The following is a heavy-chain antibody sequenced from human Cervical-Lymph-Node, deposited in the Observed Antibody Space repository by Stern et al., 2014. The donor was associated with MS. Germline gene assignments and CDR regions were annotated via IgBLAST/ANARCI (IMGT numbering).Heavy chain of an antibody. CDR1: GYAFNSYY. J-gene: IGHJ6*02. D-gene: IGHD7-27*01. CDR2: INPNRGGT. V-gene: IGHV1-2*02. Sequence: QVQLVQSGAEVKKPGASVTVSCTASGYAFNSYYLHWVRQAPGQGLEWMGWINPNRGGTANAPRFHGRVSMTRDTSIITAYMELTGLTSDDTAVYYCARGPNEHWGGHYHSNGLDVWGLGTTVTVSS. CDR3: ARGPNEHWGGHYHSNGLDV.